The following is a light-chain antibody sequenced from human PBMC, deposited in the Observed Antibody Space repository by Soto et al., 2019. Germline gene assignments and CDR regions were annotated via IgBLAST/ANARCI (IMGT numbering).Light chain of an antibody. V-gene: IGKV1-5*03. CDR3: QQYDSYCT. CDR1: QTISSW. Sequence: DIQMTQSPSTLSGSVGDRVTITCRASQTISSWLAWYQQKPGKAPKLLIYKASTLKSGVPSRFSGSGSGTEFTLTISSLQPDDSATYYCQQYDSYCTFGGGTKVDIK. J-gene: IGKJ4*01. CDR2: KAS.